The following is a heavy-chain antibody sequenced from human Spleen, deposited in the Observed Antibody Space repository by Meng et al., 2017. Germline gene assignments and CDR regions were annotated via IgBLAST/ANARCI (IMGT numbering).Heavy chain of an antibody. V-gene: IGHV3-21*01. J-gene: IGHJ3*02. CDR1: GFTFSSYS. D-gene: IGHD6-19*01. Sequence: GGSLRLSCAASGFTFSSYSMNWVRQAPGKGLEWVSSISSSRSYIYYADSVKGRFTISRDNAKNSLYLQMNSLRAEDTAVYYCARGSSGIHDAFDIWGQGTMVTVSS. CDR3: ARGSSGIHDAFDI. CDR2: ISSSRSYI.